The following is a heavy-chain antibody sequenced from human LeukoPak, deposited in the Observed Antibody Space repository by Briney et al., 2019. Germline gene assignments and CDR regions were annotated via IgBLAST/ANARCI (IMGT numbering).Heavy chain of an antibody. CDR2: VSTNDGNT. Sequence: ASVKVSCKASGYTFTNYHIAWVRQAPGQGLEWMGWVSTNDGNTVCAQRLQGRVTMTTDTSTSVAYMELRSLTSDDTAVYYCTRPPPGMTRMTDYWGKGTLVTVSS. J-gene: IGHJ4*02. CDR3: TRPPPGMTRMTDY. D-gene: IGHD4-17*01. CDR1: GYTFTNYH. V-gene: IGHV1-18*01.